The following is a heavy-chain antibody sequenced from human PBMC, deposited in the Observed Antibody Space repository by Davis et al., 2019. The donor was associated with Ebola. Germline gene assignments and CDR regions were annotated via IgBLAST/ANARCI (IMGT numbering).Heavy chain of an antibody. CDR2: ISYDGSNK. D-gene: IGHD1-7*01. J-gene: IGHJ5*02. CDR3: AKLELSFP. CDR1: GFTFSSYG. Sequence: GGSLRLSCAASGFTFSSYGMHWVRQAPGKGLEWVAVISYDGSNKYYADSVKGRFTISRDNSKNTLYLQMNSLRAEDTAVYYCAKLELSFPWGQGTLVTVSS. V-gene: IGHV3-30*18.